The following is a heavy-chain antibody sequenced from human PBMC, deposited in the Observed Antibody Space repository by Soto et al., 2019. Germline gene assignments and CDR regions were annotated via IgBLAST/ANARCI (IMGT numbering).Heavy chain of an antibody. J-gene: IGHJ3*01. V-gene: IGHV3-23*01. CDR3: VKRARNWGAFDF. CDR1: GFILNNYA. CDR2: IGGTDGDSDGVP. Sequence: VQLLESGGDLVQPGGSLRLSCVASGFILNNYAVSWVRQAPGKGLEWVSTIGGTDGDSDGVPWYEDSVKGRFTISRDSSANTLFLHMDNLRAEDSALYYCVKRARNWGAFDFWGQGTTVVVSS. D-gene: IGHD7-27*01.